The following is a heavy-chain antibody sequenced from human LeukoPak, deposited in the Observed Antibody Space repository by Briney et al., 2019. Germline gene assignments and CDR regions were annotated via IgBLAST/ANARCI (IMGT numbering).Heavy chain of an antibody. CDR1: GFTFSSYG. D-gene: IGHD3-22*01. J-gene: IGHJ4*02. Sequence: GGSLRLSCGASGFTFSSYGMHWVRQAPGKGLEWVAFIRYDGSNKYYADSVKGRFTISRDNSKNTLYLQMNSLRAEDTAVYYCAKDRVGFYYDSSGYYYTGFDYWGQGTLVTVSS. CDR3: AKDRVGFYYDSSGYYYTGFDY. V-gene: IGHV3-30*02. CDR2: IRYDGSNK.